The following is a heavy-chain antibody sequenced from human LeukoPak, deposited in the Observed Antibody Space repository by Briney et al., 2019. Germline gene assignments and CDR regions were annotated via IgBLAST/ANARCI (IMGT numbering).Heavy chain of an antibody. CDR3: ARDNDYGGNPGSDY. D-gene: IGHD4-23*01. CDR2: IYYDGSNN. J-gene: IGHJ4*02. Sequence: GGSLRLSCAASGFTFNSFGIHWVRQAPGKGLEWVAVIYYDGSNNFYSDSVKGRFTISRDNSKNTVFLQMSSLRAEDTAVYYCARDNDYGGNPGSDYWGQGTLVTVSS. CDR1: GFTFNSFG. V-gene: IGHV3-30*12.